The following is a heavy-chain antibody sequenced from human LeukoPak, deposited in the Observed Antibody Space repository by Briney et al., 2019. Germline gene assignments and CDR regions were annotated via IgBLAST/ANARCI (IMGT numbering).Heavy chain of an antibody. Sequence: ASVKASCKASGYTFTGYYMHWVRQAPGLGLEWMGWVNPNSGGTNYAQKFQGRVTMTRDTSISTAYMELSRLRSDDTAVYYCARVVRTGTINYWGQGTLVTVSS. D-gene: IGHD1-7*01. J-gene: IGHJ4*02. V-gene: IGHV1-2*02. CDR2: VNPNSGGT. CDR3: ARVVRTGTINY. CDR1: GYTFTGYY.